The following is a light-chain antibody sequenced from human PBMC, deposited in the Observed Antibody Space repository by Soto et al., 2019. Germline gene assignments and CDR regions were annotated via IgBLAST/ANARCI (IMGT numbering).Light chain of an antibody. CDR2: DAS. CDR3: QQYNSFPWT. CDR1: QSISNW. J-gene: IGKJ1*01. Sequence: DIQMTQSPSTLSASVGDRLTITCRASQSISNWLAWYQQRPGKAPKLLISDASKLETGVSSRFRGHVSGTEFTLSISSLQPGDSATYYCQQYNSFPWTFGLGTKVDI. V-gene: IGKV1-5*01.